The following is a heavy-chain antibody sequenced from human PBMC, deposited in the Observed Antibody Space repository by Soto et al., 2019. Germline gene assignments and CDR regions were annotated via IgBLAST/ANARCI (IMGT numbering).Heavy chain of an antibody. V-gene: IGHV1-46*01. D-gene: IGHD3-22*01. CDR3: ARADYYDSSGFYYDY. CDR2: INHSGGST. Sequence: QVQLVQSGAEVKKPGASVKVSCKASGYIFTNHYIHWVRQAPGQGLEWMGIINHSGGSTNYLQKFQGRVTMTRYTSTSTVYMELSSLRSEDTAVYFCARADYYDSSGFYYDYWGQGTLVTVSS. CDR1: GYIFTNHY. J-gene: IGHJ4*02.